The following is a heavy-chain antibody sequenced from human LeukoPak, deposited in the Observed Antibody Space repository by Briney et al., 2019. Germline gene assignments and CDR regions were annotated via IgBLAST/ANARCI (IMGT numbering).Heavy chain of an antibody. J-gene: IGHJ6*02. Sequence: ASVKVSCKASGYTFTSYYMHWVRQAPGQGLEWMEIINPSGGSTSYAQKFQGRVTMTRDTSTSTVYMELSSLRSEDTAVYYCARVQSRSSSSRGPYYYGMDVWGQGTTVTVSS. CDR2: INPSGGST. V-gene: IGHV1-46*01. CDR1: GYTFTSYY. D-gene: IGHD6-6*01. CDR3: ARVQSRSSSSRGPYYYGMDV.